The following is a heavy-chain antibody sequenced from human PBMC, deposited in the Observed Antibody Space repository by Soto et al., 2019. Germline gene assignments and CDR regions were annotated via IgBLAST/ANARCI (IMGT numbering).Heavy chain of an antibody. V-gene: IGHV1-58*01. CDR2: IVVGSGNT. J-gene: IGHJ5*01. CDR1: GLTFTSSA. Sequence: ASVTVSCKASGLTFTSSAVQWVRQAPGPPLERIGWIVVGSGNTNYAQQFHERVTIHKDMSTSTAHIQLCSLLCEDPAECCCLADPRGDSDSWGQGTLVTVSS. CDR3: LADPRGDSDS. D-gene: IGHD2-21*02.